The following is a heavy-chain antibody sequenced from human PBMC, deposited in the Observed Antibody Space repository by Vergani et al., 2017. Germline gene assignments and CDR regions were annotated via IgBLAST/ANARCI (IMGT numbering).Heavy chain of an antibody. CDR1: GFSLSTSGVG. J-gene: IGHJ4*02. V-gene: IGHV2-5*01. D-gene: IGHD3-22*01. Sequence: QITLKESGPTLVKPTQTLTLTCTFSGFSLSTSGVGVGWIRQPPGKALEWLALIYWNDDKRYSPSLKSRLTITKDTTKNQVVLTMTNMDPVDTATYYCAHSSSGDAGIDYWGQGTLVTVSS. CDR2: IYWNDDK. CDR3: AHSSSGDAGIDY.